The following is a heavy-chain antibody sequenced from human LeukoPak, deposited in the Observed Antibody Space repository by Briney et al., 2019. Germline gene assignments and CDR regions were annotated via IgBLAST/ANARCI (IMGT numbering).Heavy chain of an antibody. Sequence: SETLSLTCTVSGGSVSSSSYYWGWIRQPPGKGLEWIGYFHNSGTSTYNPSLKSRVTISADTSKNQFSLKLNSLTTADTAVYYCTRGAGWLIDYWGQGILVTVSS. CDR1: GGSVSSSSYY. J-gene: IGHJ4*02. CDR2: FHNSGTS. V-gene: IGHV4-61*01. D-gene: IGHD3-16*01. CDR3: TRGAGWLIDY.